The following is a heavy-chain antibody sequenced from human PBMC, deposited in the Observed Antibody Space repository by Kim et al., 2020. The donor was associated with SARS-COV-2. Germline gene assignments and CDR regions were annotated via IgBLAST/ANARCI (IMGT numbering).Heavy chain of an antibody. D-gene: IGHD3-22*01. Sequence: SETLSLTCAVSGGSISSGGYSWSWIRQPPGKGLEWIGYIYHSGSTYYNPSLKSRVTLSVDRSKNQFSLKLSSVTAADTALYYCARAPYYYDSSGGFDYWGQGTLVTVSS. V-gene: IGHV4-30-2*01. CDR3: ARAPYYYDSSGGFDY. CDR1: GGSISSGGYS. J-gene: IGHJ4*02. CDR2: IYHSGST.